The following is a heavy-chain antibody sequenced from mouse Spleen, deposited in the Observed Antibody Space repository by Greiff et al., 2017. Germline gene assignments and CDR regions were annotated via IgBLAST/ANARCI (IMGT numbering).Heavy chain of an antibody. CDR1: GFTFSDYY. CDR3: ARRYSNYNYAMDY. V-gene: IGHV5-12*01. J-gene: IGHJ4*01. CDR2: ISNGGGST. D-gene: IGHD2-5*01. Sequence: EVKVEESGGGLVQPGGSLKLSCAASGFTFSDYYMYWVRQTPEKRLEWVAYISNGGGSTYYPDTVKGRFTISRDNAKNTLYLQMSRLKSEDTAMYYCARRYSNYNYAMDYWGQGTSVTVSS.